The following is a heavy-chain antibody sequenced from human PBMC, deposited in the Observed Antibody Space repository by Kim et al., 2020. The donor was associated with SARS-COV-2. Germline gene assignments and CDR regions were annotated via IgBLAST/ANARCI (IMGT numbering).Heavy chain of an antibody. J-gene: IGHJ4*02. V-gene: IGHV6-1*01. CDR3: ARDLAGSGIDY. CDR2: N. D-gene: IGHD6-13*01. Sequence: NDYAVSVKSRIPINPDTSKNQLSVQLNSVTPEDTAVYYCARDLAGSGIDYWGQGTLVTVSS.